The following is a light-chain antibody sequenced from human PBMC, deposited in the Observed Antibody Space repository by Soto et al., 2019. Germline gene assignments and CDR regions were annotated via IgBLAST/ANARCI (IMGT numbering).Light chain of an antibody. CDR2: GAS. CDR3: QQYGSSPLT. CDR1: QSVSSSY. V-gene: IGKV3-20*01. Sequence: EIVLTQSPGTLSLSPGERATLSCRASQSVSSSYLAWYQQKPGQAPRLLIYGASSRATGIPDRFRGSGSGTDFTLTISILEPEEFAVYYCQQYGSSPLTFGGGTKVEIK. J-gene: IGKJ4*01.